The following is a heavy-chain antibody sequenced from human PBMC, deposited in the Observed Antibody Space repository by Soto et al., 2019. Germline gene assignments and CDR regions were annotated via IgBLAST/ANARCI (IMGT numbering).Heavy chain of an antibody. CDR3: ARDGDAALDPFDY. V-gene: IGHV3-74*01. D-gene: IGHD6-25*01. J-gene: IGHJ4*02. Sequence: GGSLRLSCAASGYTFSHYWMHWVRQAPGKGLVWVSRVNPDGTITTYADSVKGRFTISRDNAKNSLYLQMNSLRAEDTAVYYCARDGDAALDPFDYWGQGTLVTVSS. CDR1: GYTFSHYW. CDR2: VNPDGTIT.